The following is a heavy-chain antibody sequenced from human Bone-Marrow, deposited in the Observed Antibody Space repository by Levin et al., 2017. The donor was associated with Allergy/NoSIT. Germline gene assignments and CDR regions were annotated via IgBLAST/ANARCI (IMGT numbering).Heavy chain of an antibody. CDR2: IWYDGSNK. CDR3: ARGLYYYDSSGYYAPLGY. CDR1: GFTFSSYG. Sequence: GGSLRLSCAASGFTFSSYGMHWVRQAPGKGLEWVAVIWYDGSNKYYADSVKGRFTISRDNSKNTLYLQMNSLRAEDTAVYYCARGLYYYDSSGYYAPLGYWGQGTLVTVSS. V-gene: IGHV3-33*01. J-gene: IGHJ4*02. D-gene: IGHD3-22*01.